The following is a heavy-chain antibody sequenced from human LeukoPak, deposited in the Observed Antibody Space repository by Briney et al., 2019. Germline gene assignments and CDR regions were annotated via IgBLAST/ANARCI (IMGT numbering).Heavy chain of an antibody. D-gene: IGHD7-27*01. Sequence: PSETLSLTCAVSGGSISSGGYSWSWIRQPPGKGLEWIGYIYHSGSTYYNPSLKSRVTISVDRSKNQFSLKLSSVTAADTAVYYCAVTANWGLGYYFDYWGQGTLVTVSS. CDR3: AVTANWGLGYYFDY. CDR2: IYHSGST. CDR1: GGSISSGGYS. V-gene: IGHV4-30-2*01. J-gene: IGHJ4*02.